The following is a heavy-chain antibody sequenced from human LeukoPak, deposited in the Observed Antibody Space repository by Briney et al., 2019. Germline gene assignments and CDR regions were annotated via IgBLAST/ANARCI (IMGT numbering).Heavy chain of an antibody. J-gene: IGHJ4*02. CDR3: AREGSYGDYLTLDY. D-gene: IGHD4-17*01. Sequence: GASVKVSCKTSGYTFSSYAITWRRQTLGQGLGWMGWIRPYNDDTNYAQTFQARVALTTDTSTKTVYMELRSLTSDDTAVYFCAREGSYGDYLTLDYWGQGTLVTVSS. CDR1: GYTFSSYA. CDR2: IRPYNDDT. V-gene: IGHV1-18*04.